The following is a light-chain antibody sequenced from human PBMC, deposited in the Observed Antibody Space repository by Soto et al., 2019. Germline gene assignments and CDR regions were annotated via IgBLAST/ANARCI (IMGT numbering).Light chain of an antibody. V-gene: IGLV1-40*01. CDR1: SSNIGAGYA. Sequence: QSVLTQPPSVSGAPGQRVTISCTGSSSNIGAGYAVHWYQKLPGTGPKLLIYNNAIRPSGVPDRFSGSRSGTSASLAITGLQAEDEADYYCQSHDNSLSGFYGFGTGTKVTVL. J-gene: IGLJ1*01. CDR2: NNA. CDR3: QSHDNSLSGFYG.